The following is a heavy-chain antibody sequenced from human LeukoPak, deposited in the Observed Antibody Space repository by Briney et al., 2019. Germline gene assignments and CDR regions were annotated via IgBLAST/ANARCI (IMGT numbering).Heavy chain of an antibody. Sequence: PGTSLRLSCATSGFTFSSYGMHWVRQVPGKGLEWVAVISNDGSNIQYGDSAKGRFTISRDNSKNTVFLHMNSLRSEDTAVYYCAKDPYRVIVATGNYLDPWGLGTLVTVSS. J-gene: IGHJ5*02. D-gene: IGHD2-21*01. CDR1: GFTFSSYG. V-gene: IGHV3-30*18. CDR2: ISNDGSNI. CDR3: AKDPYRVIVATGNYLDP.